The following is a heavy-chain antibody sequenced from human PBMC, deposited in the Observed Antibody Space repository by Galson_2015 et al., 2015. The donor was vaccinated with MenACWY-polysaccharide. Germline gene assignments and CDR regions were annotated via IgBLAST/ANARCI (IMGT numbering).Heavy chain of an antibody. V-gene: IGHV3-48*02. D-gene: IGHD1-20*01. CDR1: GFTFSSYS. J-gene: IGHJ4*02. CDR3: ARGPNWNFDY. CDR2: ISGSSSPI. Sequence: SLRLSCAASGFTFSSYSMNWIRQAPGKGLEWVSYISGSSSPIYYADSVKGRFTISRDNAKNSLYLQMNSLRDEDTAVYYCARGPNWNFDYWGRGTLVTVSP.